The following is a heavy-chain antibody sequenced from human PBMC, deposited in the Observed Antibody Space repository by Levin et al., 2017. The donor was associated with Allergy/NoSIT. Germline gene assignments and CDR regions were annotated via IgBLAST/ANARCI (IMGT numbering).Heavy chain of an antibody. V-gene: IGHV4-39*07. D-gene: IGHD5-12*01. CDR3: AREGSGYDLGWFDP. CDR2: IYYSGST. J-gene: IGHJ5*02. CDR1: GGSISSSSYY. Sequence: PGGSLRLSCTVSGGSISSSSYYWGWIRQPPGKGLEWIGSIYYSGSTYYNPSLKSRVTISVDTSKNQFSLKLSSVTAADTAVYYCAREGSGYDLGWFDPWGQGTLVTVSS.